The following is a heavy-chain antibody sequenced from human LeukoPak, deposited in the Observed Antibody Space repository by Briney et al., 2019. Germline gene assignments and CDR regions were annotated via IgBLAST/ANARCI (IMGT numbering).Heavy chain of an antibody. CDR2: ISTDGGGT. CDR1: GFTFTTYA. V-gene: IGHV3-64*01. CDR3: ARYSSGSCYDY. D-gene: IGHD6-13*01. Sequence: PGESLRLSCAASGFTFTTYAMHWVRQAPGRGLEYVSAISTDGGGTYYANSVKGRFTISRDNSKNTLYLQMGSLRVEDMAVYYCARYSSGSCYDYWGQGTLVTVSS. J-gene: IGHJ4*02.